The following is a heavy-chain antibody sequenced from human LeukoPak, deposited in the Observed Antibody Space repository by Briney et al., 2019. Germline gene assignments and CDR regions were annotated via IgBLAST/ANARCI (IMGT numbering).Heavy chain of an antibody. CDR3: ARDWELGH. CDR2: IYENGRT. CDR1: GGSIGNFF. J-gene: IGHJ4*02. Sequence: PSETLSLTCTVSGGSIGNFFWSWIRQSPGEGLEWIGFIYENGRTSYIPSLKSRVTISVDMSKNQFSLRLTSMTAADTAVYYCARDWELGHWGRGILVTVTS. V-gene: IGHV4-59*01. D-gene: IGHD1-26*01.